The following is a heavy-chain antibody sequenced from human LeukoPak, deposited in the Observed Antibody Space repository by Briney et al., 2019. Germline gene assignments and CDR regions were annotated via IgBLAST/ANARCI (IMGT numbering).Heavy chain of an antibody. J-gene: IGHJ4*02. CDR3: ARGSGGYSYGFIDY. D-gene: IGHD5-18*01. Sequence: ASVKVSCKASGYTFTGYYMHWVRQAPGQRLEWMGWINPNSGGTNYAQKFQGRVTMTRDTSISTAYMELSRLISDDTAVYYCARGSGGYSYGFIDYWGQGTLVTVSS. V-gene: IGHV1-2*02. CDR1: GYTFTGYY. CDR2: INPNSGGT.